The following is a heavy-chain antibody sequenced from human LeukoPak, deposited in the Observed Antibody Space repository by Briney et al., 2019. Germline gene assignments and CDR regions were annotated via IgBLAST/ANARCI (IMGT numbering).Heavy chain of an antibody. D-gene: IGHD3-3*01. CDR2: ISGTGGST. CDR1: GFTFSSYA. V-gene: IGHV3-23*01. Sequence: GGSLRLSCAASGFTFSSYAMSWVRQAPGKGLEWVSAISGTGGSTYYADSVKGRFTISRDNSKNTLYLQTNSLRAEDTAVYYCAKEDERFLEWLLSYYYYYGMDVWGQGTTVTVSS. J-gene: IGHJ6*02. CDR3: AKEDERFLEWLLSYYYYYGMDV.